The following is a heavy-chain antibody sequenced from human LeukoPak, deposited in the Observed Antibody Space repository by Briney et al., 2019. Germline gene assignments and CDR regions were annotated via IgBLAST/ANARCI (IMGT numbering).Heavy chain of an antibody. CDR3: AREADYDAYKPINYYYYMDA. CDR2: IYTSGST. Sequence: SETLSLTCTVSGGSISSYYWSWIRQPAGKGLEWIGRIYTSGSTNYNPSLKSRVTISVDTSKNQFSLKLSSVTAADTAVYYCAREADYDAYKPINYYYYMDAWGKGTTVTVSS. J-gene: IGHJ6*03. V-gene: IGHV4-4*07. CDR1: GGSISSYY. D-gene: IGHD3-3*01.